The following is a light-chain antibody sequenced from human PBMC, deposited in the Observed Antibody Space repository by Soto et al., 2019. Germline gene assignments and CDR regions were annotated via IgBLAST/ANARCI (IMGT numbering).Light chain of an antibody. Sequence: DIQMTQSPSSLSASVGDRVTITCQASQDISNYLNWYQQKPGKAPKLLIYDASNLETGVPSRFSGSGSGTDCTFTISSLPPEDIATYYCQQYDNLIPFGKGTRREMK. CDR2: DAS. CDR1: QDISNY. J-gene: IGKJ5*01. CDR3: QQYDNLIP. V-gene: IGKV1-33*01.